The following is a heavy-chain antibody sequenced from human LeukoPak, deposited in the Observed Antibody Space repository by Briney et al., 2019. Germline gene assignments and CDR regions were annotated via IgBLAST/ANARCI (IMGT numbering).Heavy chain of an antibody. Sequence: GGSLRLSCAASVFTFDDYGMSWVREVPGKGPEWVSGNHWHGESTGYADSVKGRFTISRDNAKNSLYLQMNSLRAEDTALYYCAREGYSSRIYYYHCMDVWGKGTTVTVSS. V-gene: IGHV3-20*04. D-gene: IGHD6-13*01. CDR2: NHWHGEST. CDR3: AREGYSSRIYYYHCMDV. J-gene: IGHJ6*03. CDR1: VFTFDDYG.